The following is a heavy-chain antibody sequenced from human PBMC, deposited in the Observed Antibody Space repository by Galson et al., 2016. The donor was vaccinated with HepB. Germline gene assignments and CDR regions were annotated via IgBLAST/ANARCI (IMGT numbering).Heavy chain of an antibody. V-gene: IGHV3-7*03. D-gene: IGHD3-3*01. CDR1: GFTFSTYW. CDR3: AGEGEFGGYYRLSN. Sequence: SLRLSCAASGFTFSTYWMTWVRQAPGKGLEWVANIKQDGSEKNYVDSVKGRFTISRDNAENSLYLQMYDLRAEDTAVYYCAGEGEFGGYYRLSNWGQGTLVTVSS. CDR2: IKQDGSEK. J-gene: IGHJ4*02.